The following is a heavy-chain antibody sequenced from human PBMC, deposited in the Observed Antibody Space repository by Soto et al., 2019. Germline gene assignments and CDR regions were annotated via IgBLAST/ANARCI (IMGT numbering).Heavy chain of an antibody. Sequence: GGSLRLSCAASGFTFSGSAMHWVRQASGKGLEWVGRIRSKANSYATAYAASVKGRFIISRDDSKNTVYLQMSSLKTEDTAVYYCTRPAPQYCTSTSCLTYFDYWGQGTLVTVSS. V-gene: IGHV3-73*01. CDR3: TRPAPQYCTSTSCLTYFDY. CDR2: IRSKANSYAT. J-gene: IGHJ4*02. CDR1: GFTFSGSA. D-gene: IGHD2-2*01.